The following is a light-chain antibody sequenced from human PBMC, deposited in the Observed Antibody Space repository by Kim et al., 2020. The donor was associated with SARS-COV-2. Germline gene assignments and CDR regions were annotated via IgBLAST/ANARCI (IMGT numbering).Light chain of an antibody. J-gene: IGLJ3*02. V-gene: IGLV3-1*01. CDR1: ILGDKY. CDR2: EVT. Sequence: SYELTQPPSVSVSPGQTASITCSGDILGDKYASWYQQKPGQSPLLVIYEVTNRPSGVPERVSGSKSGNTATLTISGTQGMDEAAYYCQAWDSRTVVFGGGTQLTVL. CDR3: QAWDSRTVV.